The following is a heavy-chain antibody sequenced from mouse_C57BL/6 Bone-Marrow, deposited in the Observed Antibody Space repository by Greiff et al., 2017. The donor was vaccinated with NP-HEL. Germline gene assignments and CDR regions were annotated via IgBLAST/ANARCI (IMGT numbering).Heavy chain of an antibody. CDR1: GLNIKNTY. D-gene: IGHD1-1*01. V-gene: IGHV14-3*01. J-gene: IGHJ3*01. CDR3: ARWYYGSSPWFAY. Sequence: EVQLKESVAELVRPGASVKLSCTASGLNIKNTYMHWVKQRPEQGLEWIGRIDPANGNTKYAPKFQGKATITADTSSNTAYLQLSSLTSEDTAIYYCARWYYGSSPWFAYWGQGTLVTVSA. CDR2: IDPANGNT.